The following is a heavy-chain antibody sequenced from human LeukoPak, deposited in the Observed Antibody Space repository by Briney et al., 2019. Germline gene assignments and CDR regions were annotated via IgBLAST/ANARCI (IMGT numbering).Heavy chain of an antibody. D-gene: IGHD6-19*01. CDR2: MNPNSGNT. CDR1: GYTFTSYD. Sequence: GASVKVSCKASGYTFTSYDINWVRQATGQGLEWMGWMNPNSGNTGYAQKFQGRVTMTRNTSLSTAYMELSSLRSEDTAVYYCAKQTQGLVQYYYYGMDVWGQGTTVTVSS. J-gene: IGHJ6*02. V-gene: IGHV1-8*01. CDR3: AKQTQGLVQYYYYGMDV.